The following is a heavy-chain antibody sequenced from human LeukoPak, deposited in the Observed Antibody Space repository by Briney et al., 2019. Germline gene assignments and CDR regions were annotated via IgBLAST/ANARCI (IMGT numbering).Heavy chain of an antibody. CDR1: GGSFSGYY. Sequence: KTSETLSLTCAVYGGSFSGYYWSWIRQPPGKGLEWIGEINHSGSTNYNPSLKSRVTISVDTSKNQFSLKLSSVTAADTAVYYCARGGRHVFGEKSFDYWGQGTLVTVSS. CDR2: INHSGST. CDR3: ARGGRHVFGEKSFDY. D-gene: IGHD3-16*01. J-gene: IGHJ4*02. V-gene: IGHV4-34*01.